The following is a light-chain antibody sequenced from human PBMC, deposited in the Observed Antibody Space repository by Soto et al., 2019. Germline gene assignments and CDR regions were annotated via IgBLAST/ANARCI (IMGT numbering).Light chain of an antibody. CDR3: QQYGRSPLIS. Sequence: EVVVTQSPGTLSLSPGERATLSCRASPSVSGSNLAWYQQKPGQAPRLVIYGASSRATGIPDRFSGSGSGTDFTLTISGLEPEDFAVYYCQQYGRSPLISFGQGTRLEIK. CDR2: GAS. J-gene: IGKJ5*01. V-gene: IGKV3-20*01. CDR1: PSVSGSN.